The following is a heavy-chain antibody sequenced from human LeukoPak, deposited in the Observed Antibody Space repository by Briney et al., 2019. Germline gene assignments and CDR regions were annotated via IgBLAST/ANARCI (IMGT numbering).Heavy chain of an antibody. CDR3: VRDPHVEMATIGDY. CDR2: INWNGGST. CDR1: GFTFDDYG. J-gene: IGHJ4*02. Sequence: GGSLRLSCAASGFTFDDYGMSWVRQAPGKGLEWVSGINWNGGSTGYADSVKGRFTISRDNAKNSLYLQMNSLRAEDTALYYCVRDPHVEMATIGDYWGEGTLVTVSS. V-gene: IGHV3-20*04. D-gene: IGHD5-24*01.